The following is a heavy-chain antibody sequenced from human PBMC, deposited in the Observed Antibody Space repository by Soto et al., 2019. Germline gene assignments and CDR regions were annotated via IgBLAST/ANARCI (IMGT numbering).Heavy chain of an antibody. V-gene: IGHV1-2*04. D-gene: IGHD3-10*01. J-gene: IGHJ4*02. CDR3: ARDPSPGLTMVRGVITGFDY. CDR2: INPNSGGT. CDR1: GYTFTGYY. Sequence: ASVKVSCKASGYTFTGYYMHWVRQAPGQGLEWMGWINPNSGGTNYAQKFQGWVTMTRDTSISTAYMELSRLRSDDTAVYYCARDPSPGLTMVRGVITGFDYWGQGTLVTVSS.